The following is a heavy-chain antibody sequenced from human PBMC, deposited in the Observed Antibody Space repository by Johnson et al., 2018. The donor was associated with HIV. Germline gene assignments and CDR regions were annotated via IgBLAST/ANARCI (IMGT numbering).Heavy chain of an antibody. J-gene: IGHJ3*02. CDR3: ARDRDTIVGAPYVFDI. Sequence: VQLVESGGGLVQPGGSLKLSCAASGFTFSGSAMHWVRQAPGKGLEWVANIKQDGSETYYVDSVKGRFTISRDNAKNSLYLQMNSRKAEDTAVYYCARDRDTIVGAPYVFDIGGQGTMVTVSS. V-gene: IGHV3-7*03. CDR1: GFTFSGSA. D-gene: IGHD1-26*01. CDR2: IKQDGSET.